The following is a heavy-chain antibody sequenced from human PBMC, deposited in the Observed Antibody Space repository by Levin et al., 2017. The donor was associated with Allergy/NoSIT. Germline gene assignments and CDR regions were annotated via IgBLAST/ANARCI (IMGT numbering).Heavy chain of an antibody. Sequence: SCAASGFTFSSYGMHWVRQAPGKGLEWVAVISYDGSNKYYADSVKGRFTISRDNSKNTLYLQMNSLRAEDTAVYYCAKDRTVAGTGEFDYWGQGTLVTVSS. CDR1: GFTFSSYG. CDR2: ISYDGSNK. CDR3: AKDRTVAGTGEFDY. J-gene: IGHJ4*02. V-gene: IGHV3-30*18. D-gene: IGHD6-19*01.